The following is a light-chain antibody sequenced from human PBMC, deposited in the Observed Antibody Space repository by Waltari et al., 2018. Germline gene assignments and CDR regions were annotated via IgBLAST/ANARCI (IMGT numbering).Light chain of an antibody. V-gene: IGKV3-11*01. J-gene: IGKJ4*01. CDR3: QRRSNWPPTLT. CDR1: QTINNY. CDR2: DAS. Sequence: EIVLTQSPANLSLSPGERATHSCRASQTINNYLAWYQQRPGQAPRLLIYDASTRATGIPARFSGSGSGTDFTLTISSLEPEDFAIYYCQRRSNWPPTLTFGGGTKVEIK.